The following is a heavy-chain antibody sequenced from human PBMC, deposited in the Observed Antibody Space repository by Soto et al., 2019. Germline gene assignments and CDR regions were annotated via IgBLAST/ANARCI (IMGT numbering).Heavy chain of an antibody. CDR3: ARLDPRLWPYSYYYGMDV. CDR2: IDPSDSYT. J-gene: IGHJ6*02. Sequence: GESLKISCKGSGYSFTSYWISWVRQMPGKGLEWMGRIDPSDSYTNYSPSFQGHVTISADKSISTAYLQWSSLKASDTAMYYCARLDPRLWPYSYYYGMDVWGQRTTVTVSS. V-gene: IGHV5-10-1*01. CDR1: GYSFTSYW. D-gene: IGHD5-18*01.